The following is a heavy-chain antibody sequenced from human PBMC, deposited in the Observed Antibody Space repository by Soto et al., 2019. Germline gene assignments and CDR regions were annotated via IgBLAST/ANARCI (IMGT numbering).Heavy chain of an antibody. D-gene: IGHD3-10*01. J-gene: IGHJ6*02. CDR2: IWADGTNK. Sequence: QVQLVESGGGVVQPGKSLRLSCAASGLTFRSFGMHWARQAPGKGLEWLAVIWADGTNKYYADSVKGRFTVSRDNSMNTLYLQMNSLRVEDTAVYYCARDQVTLAAMDVCGPGTTVIVSS. V-gene: IGHV3-33*01. CDR3: ARDQVTLAAMDV. CDR1: GLTFRSFG.